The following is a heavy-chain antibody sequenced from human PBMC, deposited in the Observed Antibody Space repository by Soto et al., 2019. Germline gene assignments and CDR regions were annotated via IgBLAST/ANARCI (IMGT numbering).Heavy chain of an antibody. J-gene: IGHJ5*02. CDR1: GYTFSNYG. V-gene: IGHV1-18*01. D-gene: IGHD2-2*01. CDR2: ISPYSDGT. CDR3: ARVVPGAEAWFGP. Sequence: QVQLVQSGGEVKRPGASVKVSCKTSGYTFSNYGITWVRQAPGQPLEWLGWISPYSDGTNYAQKFQGRVSMTTDTSTTTAYMELRRLRSADTAVYYCARVVPGAEAWFGPWGQGPLVTVSS.